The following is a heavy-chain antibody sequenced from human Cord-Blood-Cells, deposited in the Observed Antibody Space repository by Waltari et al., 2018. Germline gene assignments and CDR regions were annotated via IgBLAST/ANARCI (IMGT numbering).Heavy chain of an antibody. CDR3: AKDIQLELSYWYFDL. Sequence: EVQLVESGGGLVQPGRSLRLSCAASGFTFDDYAMHWVRQASGKGLEWVSGISWNSGSIGYADSVKGRFTISRDNAKNSLYLQMNSLRAEDTALYYCAKDIQLELSYWYFDLWGRGTLVTVSS. D-gene: IGHD1-1*01. CDR2: ISWNSGSI. V-gene: IGHV3-9*01. CDR1: GFTFDDYA. J-gene: IGHJ2*01.